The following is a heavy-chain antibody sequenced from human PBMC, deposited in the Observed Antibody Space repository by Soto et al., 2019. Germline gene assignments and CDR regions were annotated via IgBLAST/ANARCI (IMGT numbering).Heavy chain of an antibody. CDR1: GFTVSNNF. CDR2: SYSGGSI. D-gene: IGHD3-16*01. J-gene: IGHJ4*02. V-gene: IGHV3-53*02. Sequence: VQLVESGGGLIQAGGPLRLSFEALGFTVSNNFMMWVRQAPGKGLEWVYLSYSGGSISYADSVKGRLTISRDGSMNMLYLQMNSLTAEDTAVYYCARDGNGQRGSPHWGQGTLVTVSS. CDR3: ARDGNGQRGSPH.